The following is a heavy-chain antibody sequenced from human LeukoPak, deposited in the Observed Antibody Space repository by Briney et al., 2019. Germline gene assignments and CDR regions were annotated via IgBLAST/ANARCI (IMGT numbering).Heavy chain of an antibody. V-gene: IGHV3-48*03. CDR1: GFTFSSYE. CDR2: ISSSGSTI. D-gene: IGHD3-16*01. J-gene: IGHJ4*02. CDR3: ARTAFDDSR. Sequence: GGSLRLSCAASGFTFSSYEMNWVRQAPGKGLEWVSYISSSGSTIYYADSVKGRFPTSRDNAKNSLYLQMNSLRAEDTAVYYCARTAFDDSRWGQGTLVTVSS.